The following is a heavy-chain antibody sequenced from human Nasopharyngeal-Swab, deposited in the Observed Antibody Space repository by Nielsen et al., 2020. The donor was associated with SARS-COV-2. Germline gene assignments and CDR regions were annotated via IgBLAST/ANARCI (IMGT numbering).Heavy chain of an antibody. J-gene: IGHJ6*02. V-gene: IGHV3-64*01. D-gene: IGHD3-16*01. CDR2: ISSNGGST. CDR3: ARGGSYYYYYGMDV. Sequence: VRQAPGKGLEYVSAISSNGGSTYYANSVKGGFTISRDNSKNTLYLQMGSLRAEDMAVYYCARGGSYYYYYGMDVWGQGTTVTVSS.